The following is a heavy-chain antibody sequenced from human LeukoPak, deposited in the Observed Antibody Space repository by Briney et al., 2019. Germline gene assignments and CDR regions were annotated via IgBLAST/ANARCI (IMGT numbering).Heavy chain of an antibody. V-gene: IGHV4-34*01. D-gene: IGHD3-22*01. CDR2: INHGGST. CDR1: GGSFSGYY. CDR3: ASNYYDSSGYYSFDY. J-gene: IGHJ4*02. Sequence: PSETLSLTCAVYGGSFSGYYWSWIRQPPGKGLEWIGEINHGGSTNYNPSLKSRVPISVDTSKNQFSLQLCSVTAADTAVYYCASNYYDSSGYYSFDYWGQGTLVTVSS.